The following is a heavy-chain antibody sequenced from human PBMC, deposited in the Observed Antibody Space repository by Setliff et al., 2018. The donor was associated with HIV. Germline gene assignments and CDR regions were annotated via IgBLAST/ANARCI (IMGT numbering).Heavy chain of an antibody. CDR3: ANFLPDTAAAGPRFDY. CDR2: ISGSGGST. V-gene: IGHV3-23*01. J-gene: IGHJ4*02. CDR1: GFTFSSYA. D-gene: IGHD6-13*01. Sequence: GGSLRLSCAASGFTFSSYAMSWVRQAPGKGLEWVSGISGSGGSTYYADSVKGRFTISRDNSKNTLYLQMNSLRAEDTAVYYCANFLPDTAAAGPRFDYWGQGTLVTVSS.